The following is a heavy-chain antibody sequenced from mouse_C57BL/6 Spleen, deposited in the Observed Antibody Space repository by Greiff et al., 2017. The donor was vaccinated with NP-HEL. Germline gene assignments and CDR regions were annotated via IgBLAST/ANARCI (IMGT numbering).Heavy chain of an antibody. D-gene: IGHD2-4*01. J-gene: IGHJ2*01. CDR2: IDPETGGT. CDR1: GYTFTDYE. Sequence: QVQLKQSGAELVRPGASVTLSCKASGYTFTDYEMHWVKQTPVHGLEWIGAIDPETGGTAYNQKFKGKAILTADKSSSTAYMELRSLTSEDSAVYYCTREGLREYFDYRGQGTTLTVSS. V-gene: IGHV1-15*01. CDR3: TREGLREYFDY.